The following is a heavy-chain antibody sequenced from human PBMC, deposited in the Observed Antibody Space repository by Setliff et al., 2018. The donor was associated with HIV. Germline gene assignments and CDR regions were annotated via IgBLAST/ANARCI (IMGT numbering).Heavy chain of an antibody. Sequence: SGPTLVNPTQTLTLTCTFSGFSLSTSGMRVTRIRQPPGKALEWLARIDWDDDKFYSTSLKTRLTISKDTSKNQVVLTMTNMDPVDTATYYCARGPYGPPDAFDIWGQGTMVTVSS. CDR2: IDWDDDK. CDR1: GFSLSTSGMR. V-gene: IGHV2-70*04. D-gene: IGHD3-10*01. J-gene: IGHJ3*02. CDR3: ARGPYGPPDAFDI.